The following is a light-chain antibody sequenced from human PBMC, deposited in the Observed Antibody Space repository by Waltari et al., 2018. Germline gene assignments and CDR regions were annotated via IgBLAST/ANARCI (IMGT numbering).Light chain of an antibody. V-gene: IGKV1-6*01. CDR3: LQYYNFSWT. Sequence: AIQMTQSPSSLSASVGDRVTITCRTSQGITNDLAWYQQKPGKAPKLLLYTASTLQSGVPSRVSGSGSGTDFSLTISSLQPEDFATYYCLQYYNFSWTFGQGTKVEIK. CDR1: QGITND. CDR2: TAS. J-gene: IGKJ1*01.